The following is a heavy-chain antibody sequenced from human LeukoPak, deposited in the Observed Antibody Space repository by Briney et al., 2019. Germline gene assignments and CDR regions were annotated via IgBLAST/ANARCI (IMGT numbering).Heavy chain of an antibody. Sequence: GASVKVSCKASGGTFSSYAISWVRQAPGQGLEWMGGFDPEDGETIYAQKFQGRVTMTEDTSTDTAYMELSSLRSEDTAVYYCATRGVWHYYYGMDVWGQGTTVTVSS. V-gene: IGHV1-24*01. D-gene: IGHD3-10*01. CDR3: ATRGVWHYYYGMDV. CDR2: FDPEDGET. J-gene: IGHJ6*02. CDR1: GGTFSSYA.